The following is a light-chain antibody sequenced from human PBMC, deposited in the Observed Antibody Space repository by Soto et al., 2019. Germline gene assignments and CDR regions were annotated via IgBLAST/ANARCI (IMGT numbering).Light chain of an antibody. V-gene: IGLV1-40*01. J-gene: IGLJ2*01. CDR2: GNR. CDR3: QSYVGGSEV. Sequence: QSVLTQPPSVSGAPGQSVTVSCSGDSSSIGAGYAVSWYQHSPGTAPRLLIYGNRNRPSGVPERFSASKSGTSASLTIAGLQAEDEADYYCQSYVGGSEVLGGGTKVTVL. CDR1: SSSIGAGYA.